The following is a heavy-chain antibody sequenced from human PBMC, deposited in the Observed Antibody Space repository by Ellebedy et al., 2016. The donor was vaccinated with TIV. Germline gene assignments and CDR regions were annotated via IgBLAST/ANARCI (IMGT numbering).Heavy chain of an antibody. D-gene: IGHD1-1*01. Sequence: GESLKISCAASGFSFTTAWMTWVRQAPGKGLEWVGRIKSKIDGGTTDYAAPVKGRFTISRDDSENTLYLQMNSLKIEDTAVYYCTTFSVAYNFACADYWGQGTLVTVSS. J-gene: IGHJ4*02. CDR2: IKSKIDGGTT. CDR3: TTFSVAYNFACADY. V-gene: IGHV3-15*01. CDR1: GFSFTTAW.